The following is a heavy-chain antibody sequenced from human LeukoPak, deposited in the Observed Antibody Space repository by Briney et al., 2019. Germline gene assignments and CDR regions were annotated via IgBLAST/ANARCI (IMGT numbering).Heavy chain of an antibody. CDR3: ANTFSSSWYPEYFQH. CDR1: GFTFSSYA. J-gene: IGHJ1*01. D-gene: IGHD6-13*01. Sequence: GGSLRLSCAASGFTFSSYAMSWVRQAPGKGLEWVSAISGSGGSTYYADSVKGRFTISRDNSKNTLYLQMNSLRAEDTAVYYCANTFSSSWYPEYFQHWGQGTLVTVSS. V-gene: IGHV3-23*01. CDR2: ISGSGGST.